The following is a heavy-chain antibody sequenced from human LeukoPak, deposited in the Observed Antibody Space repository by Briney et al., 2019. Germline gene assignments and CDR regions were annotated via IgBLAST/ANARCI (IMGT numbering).Heavy chain of an antibody. J-gene: IGHJ4*02. D-gene: IGHD3-10*01. V-gene: IGHV3-30*02. CDR1: GFTFSSYG. CDR2: IRFDGNNK. CDR3: AKDQGSGSLDY. Sequence: GGSLRLSCAASGFTFSSYGMHWVRQAPGKGLEWVAFIRFDGNNKYYADSVKGRFTISRDISKNTLYLQMNSLRAEDTAVYYCAKDQGSGSLDYWGQGTLVTVSS.